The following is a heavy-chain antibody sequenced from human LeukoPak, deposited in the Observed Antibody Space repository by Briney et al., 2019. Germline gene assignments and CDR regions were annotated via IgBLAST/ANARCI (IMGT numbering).Heavy chain of an antibody. V-gene: IGHV1-2*02. D-gene: IGHD1-1*01. Sequence: GASVKVSCKASGYTFTGYYLHWVRQAPGQGLEWVGWINPNSGGTTSAQRFQGRVTMTRDTSSSTAYMELRRLRSDDTATYYCAKTQGSRFTYLEFDFWGQGTLVTVSS. CDR3: AKTQGSRFTYLEFDF. J-gene: IGHJ4*02. CDR1: GYTFTGYY. CDR2: INPNSGGT.